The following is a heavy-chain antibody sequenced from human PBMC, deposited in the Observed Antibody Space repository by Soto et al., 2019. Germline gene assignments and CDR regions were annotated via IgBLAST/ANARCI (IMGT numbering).Heavy chain of an antibody. CDR2: MNPNSGNT. CDR1: GYTFTSYD. D-gene: IGHD2-15*01. CDR3: ARVVVAATFFYFYYIDV. V-gene: IGHV1-8*01. J-gene: IGHJ6*03. Sequence: QVQLVQSGAEVKKPGASVKVSCKASGYTFTSYDINWGRQATGQGLEWMGWMNPNSGNTGYAQKFQGRVTMTRNTSISTAYMELSSLRSEATAVYYCARVVVAATFFYFYYIDVWGKGTTVTVSS.